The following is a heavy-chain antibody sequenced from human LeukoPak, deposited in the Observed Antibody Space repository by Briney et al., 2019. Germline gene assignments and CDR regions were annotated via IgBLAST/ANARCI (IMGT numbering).Heavy chain of an antibody. D-gene: IGHD7-27*01. J-gene: IGHJ2*01. CDR3: ARDGGWGWGWYFDL. CDR1: GFTFSSYW. V-gene: IGHV3-74*01. Sequence: GGSLGLSCAASGFTFSSYWMHWVRQAPGKGLVWVSRINTDGSTTTYADSVKGRFTISRDNAKNTLYLQMNSLRAEDTAVYYCARDGGWGWGWYFDLWGRGTLVTVSS. CDR2: INTDGSTT.